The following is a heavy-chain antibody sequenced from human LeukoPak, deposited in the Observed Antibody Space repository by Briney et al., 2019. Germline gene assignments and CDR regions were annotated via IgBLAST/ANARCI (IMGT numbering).Heavy chain of an antibody. V-gene: IGHV4-59*08. J-gene: IGHJ1*01. CDR2: IYYSGST. D-gene: IGHD3-10*01. CDR3: ARQTGYFRY. CDR1: GGAISSYY. Sequence: KPSETLSLTCTVSGGAISSYYWSWIRQPPRKGLEWIGSIYYSGSTYYNPSLKSRVTISVDTSKNQFSLKLNSVTAADTAVYYCARQTGYFRYWGQGTLVAVSS.